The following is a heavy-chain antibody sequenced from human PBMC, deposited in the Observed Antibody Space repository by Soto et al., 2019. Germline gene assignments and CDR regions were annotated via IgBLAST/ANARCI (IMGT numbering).Heavy chain of an antibody. V-gene: IGHV3-48*02. CDR2: ISGASNYI. J-gene: IGHJ4*02. D-gene: IGHD2-15*01. Sequence: GGSLRLSCAASGFTFSNFPMTWVRQAPGKGLEWVSYISGASNYIYYADSVKGRFTISRDNAKNTVSLQMNSLRHEDTAVYYCAREVYTVVTPIDCWGQGTPVTVSS. CDR1: GFTFSNFP. CDR3: AREVYTVVTPIDC.